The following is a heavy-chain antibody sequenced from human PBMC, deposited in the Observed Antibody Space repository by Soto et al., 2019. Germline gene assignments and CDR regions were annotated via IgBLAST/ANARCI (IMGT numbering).Heavy chain of an antibody. CDR1: GFTFTSSA. Sequence: SVKVSCKTSGFTFTSSAMQWVRQARGQRLEWIGWIVVGSGHTNYAQKFQERVTITRDMSTSTAYMQLSSLRSEDTAVYYCAAASSTSGGYYGMGVWGQGTTVTVS. D-gene: IGHD2-2*01. CDR3: AAASSTSGGYYGMGV. V-gene: IGHV1-58*02. CDR2: IVVGSGHT. J-gene: IGHJ6*02.